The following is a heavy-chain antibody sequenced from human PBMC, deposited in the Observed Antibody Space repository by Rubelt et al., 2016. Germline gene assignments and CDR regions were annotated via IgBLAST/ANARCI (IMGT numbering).Heavy chain of an antibody. CDR1: GFTFDDYA. CDR2: ISWNSDSI. J-gene: IGHJ4*02. Sequence: GRSLRLSCAASGFTFDDYAMHWVRQAPGKGLEWVSGISWNSDSIGYADSVKGRFTISRDNAKNSLYLQMNSLRVEDTAVYYCARGGDMVFTLWGQGTPVTVSS. D-gene: IGHD5/OR15-5a*01. CDR3: ARGGDMVFTL. V-gene: IGHV3-9*01.